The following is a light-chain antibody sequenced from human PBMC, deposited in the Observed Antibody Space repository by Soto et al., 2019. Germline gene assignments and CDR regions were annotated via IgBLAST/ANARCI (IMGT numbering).Light chain of an antibody. V-gene: IGKV2-30*01. CDR1: QILVYSDGNTY. CDR2: KVS. Sequence: VVMTHSPLYLPVTLGHPASISCISIQILVYSDGNTYLSWFQQRPGQSPRRLIYKVSNRDSGVPDRFSGSGSGTDFTLKISRVESEDVGVYYCMQGIQWPITFGQGTRLEIK. CDR3: MQGIQWPIT. J-gene: IGKJ5*01.